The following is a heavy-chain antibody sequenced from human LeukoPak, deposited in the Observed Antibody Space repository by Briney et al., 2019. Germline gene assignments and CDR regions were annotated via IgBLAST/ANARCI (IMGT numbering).Heavy chain of an antibody. D-gene: IGHD3-10*01. V-gene: IGHV1-8*01. J-gene: IGHJ5*02. CDR2: MNPNSGNT. CDR1: GYTFTSYD. Sequence: GASVKVSCKASGYTFTSYDINWVRQAAGQGLEWMGWMNPNSGNTGYAQKFQGRVTMTRNTSINTAYMELTSLRSEDTAVYYCARGPPYYDGSESYYNSRKSWFDPWGQGILVTVSS. CDR3: ARGPPYYDGSESYYNSRKSWFDP.